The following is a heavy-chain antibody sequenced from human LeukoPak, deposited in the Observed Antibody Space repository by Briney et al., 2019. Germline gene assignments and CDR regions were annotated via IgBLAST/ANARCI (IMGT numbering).Heavy chain of an antibody. CDR1: GFTFSSYA. D-gene: IGHD6-13*01. CDR2: ISGSGGST. V-gene: IGHV3-23*01. Sequence: GGSLRLSCAASGFTFSSYAMSWVRQAPGKGLEWVSAISGSGGSTYYADSVKGRFTISRDNSKNTLYLQMNSLRAKDTAVYYCAKQSAGSAAWYSLHYDFWGQGTLVTVSS. J-gene: IGHJ4*02. CDR3: AKQSAGSAAWYSLHYDF.